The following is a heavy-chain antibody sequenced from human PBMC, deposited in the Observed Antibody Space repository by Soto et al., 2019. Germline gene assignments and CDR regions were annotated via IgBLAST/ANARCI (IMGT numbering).Heavy chain of an antibody. CDR2: ISVYGGNS. V-gene: IGHV1-18*04. CDR1: VYGMNSVA. D-gene: IGHD3-16*02. J-gene: IGHJ6*02. Sequence: APVEVSCKSCVYGMNSVAIICVRPATGQGLEWLVWISVYGGNSNYAQKVQGRVTMTTDTSTSTAYMELRSLRSDDTAVYYCARGKYYDYVWGSYRYPRNGMDGWGQGTTVTFSS. CDR3: ARGKYYDYVWGSYRYPRNGMDG.